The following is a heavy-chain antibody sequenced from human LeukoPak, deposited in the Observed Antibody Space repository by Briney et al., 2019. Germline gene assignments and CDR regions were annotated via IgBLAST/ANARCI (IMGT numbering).Heavy chain of an antibody. D-gene: IGHD1-20*01. J-gene: IGHJ5*02. CDR3: AKDIGYNWNVGLDP. V-gene: IGHV3-30*02. CDR1: GFTFSSYG. Sequence: GGSLSLSCAAAGFTFSSYGMHWVRQAAGKGLEWVAFIRYDGSNKYYADSVKGRFTISRDNSKNTLYLHMNSLRAEDTAVYYCAKDIGYNWNVGLDPWGQGTLVTVSS. CDR2: IRYDGSNK.